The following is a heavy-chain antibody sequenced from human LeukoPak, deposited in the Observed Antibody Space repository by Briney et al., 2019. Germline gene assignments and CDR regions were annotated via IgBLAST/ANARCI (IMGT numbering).Heavy chain of an antibody. J-gene: IGHJ5*02. CDR3: ARYYYDSSGYFSRWFDP. CDR1: GYTFTGYY. D-gene: IGHD3-22*01. Sequence: ASVKVSCKASGYTFTGYYMHWVRQAPGQGLERMGWINPNSGGTNYAQKFQGRVTMTRDTSISTAYMELSRLRSDDTAVYYCARYYYDSSGYFSRWFDPWGQGTLVTVSS. CDR2: INPNSGGT. V-gene: IGHV1-2*02.